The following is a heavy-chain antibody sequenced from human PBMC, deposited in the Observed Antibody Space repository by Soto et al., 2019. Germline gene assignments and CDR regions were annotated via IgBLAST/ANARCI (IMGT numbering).Heavy chain of an antibody. J-gene: IGHJ4*02. V-gene: IGHV4-31*03. Sequence: SETLSLTCTVSGGSISSGGDSWSWIRQRPGKGLEWIGYIYYTGGAYYNPPLKSRLTLSVYPARSQFSLKLTSVTAADTAVYYCARGDSTVSSFFDYWGQGMLVTVSS. D-gene: IGHD4-17*01. CDR3: ARGDSTVSSFFDY. CDR2: IYYTGGA. CDR1: GGSISSGGDS.